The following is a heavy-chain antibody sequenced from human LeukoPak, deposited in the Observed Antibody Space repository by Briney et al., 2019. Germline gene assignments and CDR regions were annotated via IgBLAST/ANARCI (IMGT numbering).Heavy chain of an antibody. CDR1: GGSISSYY. Sequence: PETLSLTCTVSGGSISSYYWSWIRQPPGKGLEWIGYIYYSGSTNYNPSLKSRVTISVDTSKNQFSLKLSSVTAADTAVYYCARGGYYDSSGYYLDAFDIWGQGTMVTVSS. D-gene: IGHD3-22*01. CDR2: IYYSGST. V-gene: IGHV4-59*01. J-gene: IGHJ3*02. CDR3: ARGGYYDSSGYYLDAFDI.